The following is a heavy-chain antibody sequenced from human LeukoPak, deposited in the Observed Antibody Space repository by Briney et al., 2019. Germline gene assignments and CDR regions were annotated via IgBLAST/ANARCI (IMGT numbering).Heavy chain of an antibody. J-gene: IGHJ4*02. Sequence: HTGGSLRLSCAASGFTFKSYGMTWVRQVPGKGLEWVSSITGAGSSTKYADSVNGRFTISRDNSKNTLSLQMTGLRAEDTAVYYCARKVAVAMDLDYWGQGTLVTVSS. CDR3: ARKVAVAMDLDY. V-gene: IGHV3-23*01. CDR2: ITGAGSST. CDR1: GFTFKSYG. D-gene: IGHD5-18*01.